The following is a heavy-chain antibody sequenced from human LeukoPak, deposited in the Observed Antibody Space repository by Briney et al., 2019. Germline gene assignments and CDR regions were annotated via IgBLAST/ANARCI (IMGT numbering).Heavy chain of an antibody. CDR3: VRGDGDLFDF. V-gene: IGHV3-21*06. CDR2: ISKTTAKI. Sequence: GGSLRLSCVASGFTFRTYNMNWVRQAPGKGLEWVSFISKTTAKIYYGVGVRGRFTISRDNAKNSIHLQMSSLRVEDSGVYYCVRGDGDLFDFWGQGTLVSVSS. D-gene: IGHD4-17*01. CDR1: GFTFRTYN. J-gene: IGHJ4*02.